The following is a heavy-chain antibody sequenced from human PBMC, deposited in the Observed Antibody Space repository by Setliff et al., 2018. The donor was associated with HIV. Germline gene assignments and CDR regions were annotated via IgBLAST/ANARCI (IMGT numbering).Heavy chain of an antibody. CDR3: ARDFRDYVGKFDY. V-gene: IGHV1-8*02. CDR1: GYTFTNYD. Sequence: GASVKVSCKASGYTFTNYDINWVRQSPGQGLEWLGWMNPNSGRAGSAQMFQGRLTMTRDTSTSTAYMELSSLTSDDTAIYYCARDFRDYVGKFDYWGQGTLVTVSS. D-gene: IGHD1-26*01. J-gene: IGHJ4*02. CDR2: MNPNSGRA.